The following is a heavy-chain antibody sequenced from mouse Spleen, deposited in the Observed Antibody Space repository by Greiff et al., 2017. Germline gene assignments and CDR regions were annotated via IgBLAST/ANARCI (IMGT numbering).Heavy chain of an antibody. V-gene: IGHV3-6*01. CDR2: ISYDGSN. CDR1: GYSITSGYY. D-gene: IGHD1-1*01. CDR3: ARRGVVEEAWFAY. J-gene: IGHJ3*01. Sequence: EVKLMESGPGLVKPSQSLSLTCSVTGYSITSGYYWNWIRQFPGNKLEWMGYISYDGSNNYNPSLKNRISITRDTSKNQFFLKLNSVTTEDTATYYCARRGVVEEAWFAYWGQGTLVTVSA.